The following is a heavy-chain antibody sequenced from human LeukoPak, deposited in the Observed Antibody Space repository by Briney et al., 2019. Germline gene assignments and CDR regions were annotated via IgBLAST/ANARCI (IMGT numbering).Heavy chain of an antibody. CDR1: GGSFSGYY. D-gene: IGHD2-15*01. CDR3: ARESVIGYCSGGSCVKWFDP. V-gene: IGHV4-34*01. Sequence: SETLSLTCAVYGGSFSGYYWSWIRQPPGKGLEWIGEINHSGSTNYNPSLKSRVTISVDTSKNQFSLKLSSVTAADTAMYYCARESVIGYCSGGSCVKWFDPWGQGTLVTVSS. CDR2: INHSGST. J-gene: IGHJ5*02.